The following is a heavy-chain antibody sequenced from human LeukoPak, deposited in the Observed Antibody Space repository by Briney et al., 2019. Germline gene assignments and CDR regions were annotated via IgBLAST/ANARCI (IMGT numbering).Heavy chain of an antibody. CDR2: TYYRSKWYT. CDR1: GDSVSSNSAA. D-gene: IGHD2-21*01. CDR3: AREMRVVIAAYYFDY. J-gene: IGHJ4*02. Sequence: SQTLSLTCAVSGDSVSSNSAAWNWISQSPSRGLEWLGRTYYRSKWYTDYAVSVKSRITINPDTSKNQFSLQLNSVTPEDTAVYYCAREMRVVIAAYYFDYWGQGTLVTVSS. V-gene: IGHV6-1*01.